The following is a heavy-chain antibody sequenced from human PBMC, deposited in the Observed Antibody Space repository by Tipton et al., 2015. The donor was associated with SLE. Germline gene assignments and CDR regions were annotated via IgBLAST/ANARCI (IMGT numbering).Heavy chain of an antibody. CDR1: GFSFSSYS. CDR2: IWNDGSDK. J-gene: IGHJ4*02. V-gene: IGHV3-33*08. Sequence: SLRLSCAASGFSFSSYSMNWVRQAPGKGLEWVAVIWNDGSDKYFADSVKGRFTISRDNSKSTLYMQMNSLRAEDTAVYYCARQGQLTSNWDYFDYWGQGTLVTVSS. CDR3: ARQGQLTSNWDYFDY. D-gene: IGHD6-13*01.